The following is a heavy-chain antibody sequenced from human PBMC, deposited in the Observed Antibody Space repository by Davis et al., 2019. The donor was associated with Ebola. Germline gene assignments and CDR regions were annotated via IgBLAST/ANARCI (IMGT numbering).Heavy chain of an antibody. Sequence: AASVKVSCKASGGTFSSYAMHWVRQAPGKGLEYVSAISSNGGSTYYANSVKGRFTISRDNSKNTLYLQMGSLRAEDMAVYYCARSGYSYGYDYWGQGTLVTVSS. CDR2: ISSNGGST. J-gene: IGHJ4*02. V-gene: IGHV3-64*01. CDR1: GGTFSSYA. CDR3: ARSGYSYGYDY. D-gene: IGHD5-18*01.